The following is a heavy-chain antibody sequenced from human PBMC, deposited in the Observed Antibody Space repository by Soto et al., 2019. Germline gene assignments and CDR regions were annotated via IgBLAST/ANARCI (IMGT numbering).Heavy chain of an antibody. CDR2: ISSSGGST. CDR1: GFTFSSYT. Sequence: EVQLLESGGGLVQPGGSLRLCCAASGFTFSSYTMSWVRQGPGKGLEWVSGISSSGGSTVYADSVKGRFTISRDNFKNTLYLQMNSLRAEDTAVYYCAKGWGDYWGQGTPVTVSS. D-gene: IGHD7-27*01. J-gene: IGHJ4*02. V-gene: IGHV3-23*01. CDR3: AKGWGDY.